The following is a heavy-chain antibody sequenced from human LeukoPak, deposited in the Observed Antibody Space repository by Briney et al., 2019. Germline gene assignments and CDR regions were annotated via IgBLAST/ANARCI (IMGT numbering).Heavy chain of an antibody. CDR1: GYTFTGYY. V-gene: IGHV1-2*02. CDR3: ATGADILTPFDN. Sequence: ASVKVSCKASGYTFTGYYMHWVRQAPGQGLEWMGWIIPNSGGTNYAQKFQGRVTMTRDTSISTAYMELSRLRSEDTAVYYCATGADILTPFDNWGQGSLVTVSS. J-gene: IGHJ4*02. CDR2: IIPNSGGT. D-gene: IGHD3-9*01.